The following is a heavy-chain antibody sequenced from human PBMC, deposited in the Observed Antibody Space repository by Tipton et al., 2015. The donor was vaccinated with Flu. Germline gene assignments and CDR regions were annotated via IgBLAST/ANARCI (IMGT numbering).Heavy chain of an antibody. Sequence: TLSLTCAVYGGSFSGYYWSWIRQPPGKGLGWIGEINHSGSTNYNPSLKSRVTISVDTSKNQFSLKLSSVTAADTAVYYCARRGSSWGYYYYYGMDVWGQGTTVTVSS. CDR1: GGSFSGYY. CDR2: INHSGST. J-gene: IGHJ6*02. V-gene: IGHV4-34*01. CDR3: ARRGSSWGYYYYYGMDV. D-gene: IGHD6-13*01.